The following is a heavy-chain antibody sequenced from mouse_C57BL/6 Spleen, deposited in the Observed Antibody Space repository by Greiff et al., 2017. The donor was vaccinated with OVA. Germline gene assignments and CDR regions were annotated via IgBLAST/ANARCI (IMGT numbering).Heavy chain of an antibody. CDR3: ARYYGSRLFDY. D-gene: IGHD1-1*01. V-gene: IGHV5-4*03. CDR2: ISDGGSYT. CDR1: GFTFSSYA. J-gene: IGHJ2*01. Sequence: EVKLQESGGGLVKPGGSLKLSCAASGFTFSSYAMSWVRQTPEKRLEWVATISDGGSYTYYPDNVKGRFTISRDNAKNNLYLQMSHLKSEDTAMYYCARYYGSRLFDYWGQGTTLTVSS.